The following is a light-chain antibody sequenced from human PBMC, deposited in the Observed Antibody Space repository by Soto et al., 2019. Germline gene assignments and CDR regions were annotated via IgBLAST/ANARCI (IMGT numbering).Light chain of an antibody. CDR1: QRGSSN. CDR2: GAS. J-gene: IGKJ1*01. Sequence: EILMTQCPATLSVSPGERATLSCRASQRGSSNLAWYQQKPGQAPRLLIDGASTRATFSPAVFSGSGAGTEFTLTSSSLQSEDFAVYYCQQYHSGPRTFGQGTKVEIK. V-gene: IGKV3-15*01. CDR3: QQYHSGPRT.